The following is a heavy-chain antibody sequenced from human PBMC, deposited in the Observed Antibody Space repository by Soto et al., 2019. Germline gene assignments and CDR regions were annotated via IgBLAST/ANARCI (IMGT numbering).Heavy chain of an antibody. J-gene: IGHJ6*02. CDR1: GYTFTSYY. CDR2: INPSGGST. CDR3: ARVEAGTTGGYYYYGMDV. D-gene: IGHD1-7*01. V-gene: IGHV1-46*01. Sequence: ASVKVSCKASGYTFTSYYMHWVRQVPGQGLEWMGIINPSGGSTSYAQKFQGRVTMTRDTSTSTVYMELSSLRSEDTAVYYCARVEAGTTGGYYYYGMDVWGQGTTVTVSS.